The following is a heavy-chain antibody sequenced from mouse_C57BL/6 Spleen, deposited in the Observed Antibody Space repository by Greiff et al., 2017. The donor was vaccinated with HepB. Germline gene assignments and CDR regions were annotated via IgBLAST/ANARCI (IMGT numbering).Heavy chain of an antibody. Sequence: ESGPGLVKPSQSLSLTCSVTGYSITSGYYWNWIRQFPGNKLEWMGYISYDGSNNYNPSLKNRISITRDTSKNQFFLKLNSVTTEDTATYYCAREVDSSGYVDYWGQGTTLTVSS. CDR2: ISYDGSN. V-gene: IGHV3-6*01. D-gene: IGHD3-2*02. CDR1: GYSITSGYY. CDR3: AREVDSSGYVDY. J-gene: IGHJ2*01.